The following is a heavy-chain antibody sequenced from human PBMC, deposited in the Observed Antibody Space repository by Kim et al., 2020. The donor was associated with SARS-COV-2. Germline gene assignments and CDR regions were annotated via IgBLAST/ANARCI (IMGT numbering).Heavy chain of an antibody. Sequence: GGSLRLSCAASGFTFSSYSMNWVRQAPGKGLEWVSSISSSSSYIYYADSVKGRFTISRDNAKNSLYLQMNSLRAEDTAVYYCASFPIRYFDWVGWGQGTLVTVSS. CDR3: ASFPIRYFDWVG. J-gene: IGHJ4*02. CDR1: GFTFSSYS. D-gene: IGHD3-9*01. V-gene: IGHV3-21*01. CDR2: ISSSSSYI.